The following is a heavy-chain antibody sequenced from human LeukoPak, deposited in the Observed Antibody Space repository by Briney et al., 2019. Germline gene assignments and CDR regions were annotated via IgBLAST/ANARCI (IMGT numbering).Heavy chain of an antibody. J-gene: IGHJ4*02. CDR2: IIPIFGTA. CDR3: AGIPPLYDFWSGYYGY. CDR1: GGTFSSYA. D-gene: IGHD3-3*01. Sequence: GSSVKVSCKASGGTFSSYAICWVRQAPGQGLEWMGGIIPIFGTANYAQKFQGRVTITADESTSTAYMELSSLRSEDTAVYYCAGIPPLYDFWSGYYGYWGQGTLVTVSS. V-gene: IGHV1-69*01.